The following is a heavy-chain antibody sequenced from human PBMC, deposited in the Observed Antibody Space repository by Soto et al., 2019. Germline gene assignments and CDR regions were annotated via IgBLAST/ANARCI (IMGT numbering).Heavy chain of an antibody. CDR1: GFTDSSNY. J-gene: IGHJ6*02. D-gene: IGHD3-3*01. Sequence: EVKLVESGGGLIQPGGSLRLSCAASGFTDSSNYMSWVRQAPGKGLEWVSVMYSGGSTYYTDSVKGRFTISRDNSKNTLYLQMNSLRAEDTAVYYCARGTIFGNYYYYGMDVWGQGTKVTVSS. CDR2: MYSGGST. CDR3: ARGTIFGNYYYYGMDV. V-gene: IGHV3-53*01.